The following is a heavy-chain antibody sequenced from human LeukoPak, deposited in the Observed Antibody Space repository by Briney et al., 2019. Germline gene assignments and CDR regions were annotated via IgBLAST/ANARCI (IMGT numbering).Heavy chain of an antibody. J-gene: IGHJ4*02. CDR1: GYTFTGYY. CDR3: AKGGGSSSPLFVD. D-gene: IGHD6-6*01. Sequence: ASVKVSCEASGYTFTGYYMHWVRQAPGQGLEWMGWINPNSGGTNYAQKFQGRVTMTRDTSISTAYMELSRLRSDDTAVYYCAKGGGSSSPLFVDWGQGTLVTVSS. CDR2: INPNSGGT. V-gene: IGHV1-2*02.